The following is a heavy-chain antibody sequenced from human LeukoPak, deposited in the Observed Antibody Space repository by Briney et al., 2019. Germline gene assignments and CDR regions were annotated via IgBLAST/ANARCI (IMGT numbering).Heavy chain of an antibody. V-gene: IGHV3-30*18. CDR1: GFTFSSYG. Sequence: GGSLKLSCAASGFTFSSYGMHRVRQAPGKGLERVAVISYDGSNKYYADSVKGRFTISRDNSKNTLYLQTNSLRAEDTAVYYCAKEGGSAIRYYYAMDVWGKGTTVTVSS. CDR3: AKEGGSAIRYYYAMDV. CDR2: ISYDGSNK. J-gene: IGHJ6*04.